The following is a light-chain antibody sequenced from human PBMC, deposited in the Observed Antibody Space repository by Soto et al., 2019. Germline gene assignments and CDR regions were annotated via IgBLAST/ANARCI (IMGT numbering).Light chain of an antibody. Sequence: AIPMTQSPSSLSASVGARVTITCRASLDIRNDLGWYQQKPGKAPKLLIYAASSLQSGVPSRFSGSGSGTDFTLTISSLQPEDFATYYCLQDYNYPLTFGGGTKVEIK. CDR3: LQDYNYPLT. J-gene: IGKJ4*01. CDR2: AAS. CDR1: LDIRND. V-gene: IGKV1-6*01.